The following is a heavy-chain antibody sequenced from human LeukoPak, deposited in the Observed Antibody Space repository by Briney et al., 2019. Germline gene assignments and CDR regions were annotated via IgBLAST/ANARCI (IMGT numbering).Heavy chain of an antibody. D-gene: IGHD3-3*01. Sequence: PSETLSLTCTVSGGSISSYYWSWIRQPPGKGLEWIGYIYYSGSTNYNPSLKSRVTISVDTSKNQFSLKLSSVTAADTAVYYCAREVRFLEWFPVGYYGMDVWAKGPRSPSP. J-gene: IGHJ6*02. V-gene: IGHV4-59*01. CDR1: GGSISSYY. CDR2: IYYSGST. CDR3: AREVRFLEWFPVGYYGMDV.